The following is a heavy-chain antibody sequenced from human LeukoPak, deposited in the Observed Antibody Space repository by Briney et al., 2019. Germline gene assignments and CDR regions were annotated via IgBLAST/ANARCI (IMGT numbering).Heavy chain of an antibody. CDR3: ARVISSGWYYFDY. V-gene: IGHV4-4*07. D-gene: IGHD6-19*01. CDR2: FYASGST. CDR1: GGSISRYY. Sequence: NPSETLSLTCSVSGGSISRYYWSWIRQPAGKGLEWIGHFYASGSTNYNPSLKSRVTMSVDTSKNQFSLKLNSVTAADTAVYYCARVISSGWYYFDYWGQGTLVTVSS. J-gene: IGHJ4*02.